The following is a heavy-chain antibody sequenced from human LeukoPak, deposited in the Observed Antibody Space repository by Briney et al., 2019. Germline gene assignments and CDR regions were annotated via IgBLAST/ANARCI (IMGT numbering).Heavy chain of an antibody. J-gene: IGHJ3*02. CDR1: GGSISSGGYY. CDR3: ARDTVDYGGNSVSAFDI. Sequence: SETLSLTCAVSGGSISSGGYYWSWIRQHPGKGLEWIGYIYYSGSTYYNPSLKSRVTISVDTSKNQFSLKLSSVTAADTAVYYCARDTVDYGGNSVSAFDIWGQGTMVTVSS. V-gene: IGHV4-31*11. CDR2: IYYSGST. D-gene: IGHD4-23*01.